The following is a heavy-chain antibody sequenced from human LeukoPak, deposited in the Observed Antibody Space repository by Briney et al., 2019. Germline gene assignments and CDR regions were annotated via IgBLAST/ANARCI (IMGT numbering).Heavy chain of an antibody. D-gene: IGHD5-18*01. Sequence: PGGSLRLSCAASGFTFSSYWMSWVRQAPGKGREWVANIRHDGSEKYYVDSVKGRFTISRDNAKDSMYLQMNSLRVEDTAVYYCARGGSRQYNFWGQGTLVTVSS. CDR1: GFTFSSYW. J-gene: IGHJ4*02. CDR3: ARGGSRQYNF. V-gene: IGHV3-7*01. CDR2: IRHDGSEK.